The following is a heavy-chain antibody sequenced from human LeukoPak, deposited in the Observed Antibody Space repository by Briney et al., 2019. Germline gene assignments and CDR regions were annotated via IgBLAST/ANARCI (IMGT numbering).Heavy chain of an antibody. CDR2: IRSKAYGGTT. CDR3: TRGGIAAPRGY. V-gene: IGHV3-49*03. D-gene: IGHD6-13*01. Sequence: GVLRLSCTASGFTFGDYAMSWFRQAPGKGLEWVGFIRSKAYGGTTEYAASVKGRFTISRDDSKSIAYLQMNSLKTEDTAVYYCTRGGIAAPRGYWGQGTLVTVSS. CDR1: GFTFGDYA. J-gene: IGHJ4*02.